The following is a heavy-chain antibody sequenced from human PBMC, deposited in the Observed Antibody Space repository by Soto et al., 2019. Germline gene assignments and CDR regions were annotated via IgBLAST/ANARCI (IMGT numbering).Heavy chain of an antibody. CDR3: AREYGVSGYCVRGVASQHLDP. V-gene: IGHV3-33*01. CDR2: IYYDGSKT. CDR1: GFTFSTYG. Sequence: QEQLVESGGGVVQPGESLRLSCAASGFTFSTYGMHWVRQAPGKGLEWVAVIYYDGSKTSYPDSVKGRFTISRDNSKNRPYLQWTALRPEDTAVYFCAREYGVSGYCVRGVASQHLDPWGQETLSPSPQ. J-gene: IGHJ5*02. D-gene: IGHD3-10*02.